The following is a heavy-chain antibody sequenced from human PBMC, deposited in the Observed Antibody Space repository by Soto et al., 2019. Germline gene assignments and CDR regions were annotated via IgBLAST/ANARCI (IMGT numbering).Heavy chain of an antibody. CDR2: IKPISDIT. CDR3: ARDPSTINKLIGVWFDP. D-gene: IGHD4-4*01. Sequence: QIRLVQSGAEVQKPGSSVRVSCKASGDTFGRVTINWVRQAPGQGLEWMGGIKPISDITNYAQRFQGRVTFTADASTSTVYLELSSLRSEDTAMYFCARDPSTINKLIGVWFDPWGQGTLVTVSS. CDR1: GDTFGRVT. J-gene: IGHJ5*02. V-gene: IGHV1-69*01.